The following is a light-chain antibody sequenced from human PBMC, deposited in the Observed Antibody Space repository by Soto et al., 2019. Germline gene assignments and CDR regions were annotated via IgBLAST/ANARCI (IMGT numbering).Light chain of an antibody. CDR3: QVWDSSSEWV. V-gene: IGLV3-21*02. CDR1: NIGTKS. J-gene: IGLJ3*02. CDR2: NDS. Sequence: SYELSQPPSVSVASGQTARITCGGNNIGTKSVHWYQQKPGQAPVLVVFNDSDRPSGIPERFSGSNSGDTATTATLTISRVEAGDEADYYCQVWDSSSEWVFGGGTQLTVL.